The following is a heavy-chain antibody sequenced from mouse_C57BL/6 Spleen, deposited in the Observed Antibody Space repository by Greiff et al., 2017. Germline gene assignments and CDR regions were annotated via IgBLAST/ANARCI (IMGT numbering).Heavy chain of an antibody. CDR1: GFSLTSYG. Sequence: QVQLKQSGPGLVQPSQSLSITCTVSGFSLTSYGVHWVRQSPGKGLEWLGVIWRGGSTDYNAAFMSRLSITKDNSKSQVFFKMNSLQADDTAIYYCAKTAPSYYSNYNSYWYFDVWGTGTTVTGSS. CDR3: AKTAPSYYSNYNSYWYFDV. CDR2: IWRGGST. D-gene: IGHD2-5*01. J-gene: IGHJ1*03. V-gene: IGHV2-5*01.